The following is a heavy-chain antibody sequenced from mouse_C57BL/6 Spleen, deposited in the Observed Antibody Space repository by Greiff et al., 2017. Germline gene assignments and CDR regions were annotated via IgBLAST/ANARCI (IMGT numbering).Heavy chain of an antibody. V-gene: IGHV1-50*01. CDR3: ARRRNYAMDY. Sequence: VQLQQPGAELVKPGASVKLSCKASGYTFTSYWMQWVKQRPGQGLEWIGEIDPSDSYTNYNQKFKGKATLTVAISSSTAYMQLRRVASEDSAVYYCARRRNYAMDYWGQGTSVTVSS. J-gene: IGHJ4*01. CDR1: GYTFTSYW. CDR2: IDPSDSYT.